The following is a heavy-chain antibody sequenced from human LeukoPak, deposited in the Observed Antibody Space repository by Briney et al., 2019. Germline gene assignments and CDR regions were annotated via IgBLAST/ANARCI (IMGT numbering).Heavy chain of an antibody. Sequence: SETLSPTCTVSGGSISSSSYYWGWIRQPPGKGLEWIGSIYYSGSTYYNPSLKSRVTISVDTSKNQFSLKLSSVTAADTAVYYSATAAVTLVWGQGTLVTASS. D-gene: IGHD4-23*01. CDR1: GGSISSSSYY. J-gene: IGHJ4*02. V-gene: IGHV4-39*01. CDR3: ATAAVTLV. CDR2: IYYSGST.